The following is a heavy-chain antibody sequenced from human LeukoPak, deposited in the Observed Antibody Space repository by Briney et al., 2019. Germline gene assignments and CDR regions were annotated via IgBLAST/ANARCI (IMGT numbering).Heavy chain of an antibody. CDR3: ARVESSGRYVFDY. Sequence: SQTLSLTCAISGDSVSSNSATWKWIRQSPSRGLEWQGRTYYRSKWYNDYAVSVKSRIIINPDTSKNQFSLQLSSVTPEDTAVYYCARVESSGRYVFDYWGQGTLVTVSS. V-gene: IGHV6-1*01. D-gene: IGHD6-19*01. CDR1: GDSVSSNSAT. CDR2: TYYRSKWYN. J-gene: IGHJ4*02.